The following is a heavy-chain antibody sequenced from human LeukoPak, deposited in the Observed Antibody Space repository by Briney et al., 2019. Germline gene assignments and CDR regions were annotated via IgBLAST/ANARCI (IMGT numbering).Heavy chain of an antibody. CDR1: GFTFSSYA. CDR2: ISGSGGST. CDR3: AEDDCSSTSCYFWGYYMDV. Sequence: GGSLRLSCAASGFTFSSYAMSWVRQAPGKGLEWVSAISGSGGSTYYADSMKGRFTISRDNSKNTLYLQMNSLRAEDTAVYYCAEDDCSSTSCYFWGYYMDVWGKGTTVTVSS. D-gene: IGHD2-2*01. J-gene: IGHJ6*03. V-gene: IGHV3-23*01.